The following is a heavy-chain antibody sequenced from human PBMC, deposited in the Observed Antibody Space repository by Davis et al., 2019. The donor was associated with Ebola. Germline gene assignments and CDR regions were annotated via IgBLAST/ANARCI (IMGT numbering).Heavy chain of an antibody. CDR3: ARAGGRNWYFDL. CDR1: GGSISSYY. D-gene: IGHD2-15*01. J-gene: IGHJ2*01. CDR2: IYYSRST. V-gene: IGHV4-59*01. Sequence: SETLSLTCTVSGGSISSYYWSWIRQPPGKGLEWIGYIYYSRSTIYNPSLKSRVTISVDTSKNQFSLKLSSVTAADTAVYYCARAGGRNWYFDLWGRGTLVTVSS.